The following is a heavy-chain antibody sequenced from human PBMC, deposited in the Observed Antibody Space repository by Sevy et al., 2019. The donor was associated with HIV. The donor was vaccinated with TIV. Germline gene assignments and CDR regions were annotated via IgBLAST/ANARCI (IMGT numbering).Heavy chain of an antibody. V-gene: IGHV3-21*01. CDR1: EFAFNIHN. D-gene: IGHD6-13*01. J-gene: IGHJ4*02. Sequence: GGSLRLSCVASEFAFNIHNMSWVRQAPGEGLEWVSSISTSSNNIYYADSVEGRFTISRDNAKNSLYLQMNSLRAEDTAVYYCARTFSFSWYDYWGQGTLVTVSS. CDR2: ISTSSNNI. CDR3: ARTFSFSWYDY.